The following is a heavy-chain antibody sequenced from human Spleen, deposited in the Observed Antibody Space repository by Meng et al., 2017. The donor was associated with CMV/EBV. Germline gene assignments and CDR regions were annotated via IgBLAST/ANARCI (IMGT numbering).Heavy chain of an antibody. Sequence: CTVSGASVSSGSNYWSWVRQPPGKGLEWIGYIYYIGNTNYNPSLKSRVTISVDTSKNQFSLKLSSVTAADTAVYYCARKLRRWYFDLWGRGTLVTVSS. J-gene: IGHJ2*01. D-gene: IGHD1-7*01. V-gene: IGHV4-61*01. CDR1: GASVSSGSNY. CDR3: ARKLRRWYFDL. CDR2: IYYIGNT.